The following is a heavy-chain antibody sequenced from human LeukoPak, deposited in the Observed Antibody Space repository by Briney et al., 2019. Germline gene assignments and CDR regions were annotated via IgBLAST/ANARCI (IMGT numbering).Heavy chain of an antibody. D-gene: IGHD3-3*01. V-gene: IGHV4-34*01. CDR1: GGSFSGDY. J-gene: IGHJ5*02. CDR3: ARHKIVITMLGVHRWFDP. Sequence: SSEALSLTCAVYGGSFSGDYWSWIRQPPGKGLEWIGDINRSGRAVYNTSLKSRVIISVDTSKNQFSLKVNSVTAADTAVYYCARHKIVITMLGVHRWFDPWGQGTLVAVSP. CDR2: INRSGRA.